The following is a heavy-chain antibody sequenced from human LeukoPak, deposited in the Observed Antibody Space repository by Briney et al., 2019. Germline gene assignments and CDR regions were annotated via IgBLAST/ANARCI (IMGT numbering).Heavy chain of an antibody. CDR3: ARDRYCSGGSCYSMDV. CDR2: IYSGGST. J-gene: IGHJ6*02. Sequence: GGSLRLSCAASGFTFSSYATSWVRQAPGKGLEWVSVIYSGGSTYYADSVKGRFTISRDNSKNTLYLQMNSLRAEDTAVYYCARDRYCSGGSCYSMDVWGQGTTVTVSS. V-gene: IGHV3-66*01. CDR1: GFTFSSYA. D-gene: IGHD2-15*01.